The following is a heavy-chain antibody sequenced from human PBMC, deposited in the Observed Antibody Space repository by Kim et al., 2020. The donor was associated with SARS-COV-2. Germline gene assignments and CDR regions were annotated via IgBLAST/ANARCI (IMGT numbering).Heavy chain of an antibody. CDR2: IYYSGST. V-gene: IGHV4-61*01. CDR3: ARVVRDSGSYPSNFDY. J-gene: IGHJ4*02. CDR1: GGSVSSGSYY. D-gene: IGHD1-26*01. Sequence: SETLSLTCTVSGGSVSSGSYYWSWIRQPPGKGLEWIGYIYYSGSTNYNPSLKSRVTISVDTSKNQFSLKLSSVTAADTAVYYCARVVRDSGSYPSNFDYWGQGTLVTVSS.